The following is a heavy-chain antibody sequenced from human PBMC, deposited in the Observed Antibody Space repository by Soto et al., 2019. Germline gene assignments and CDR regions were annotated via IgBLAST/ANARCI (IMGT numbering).Heavy chain of an antibody. CDR2: IYPGDSDT. CDR3: ARQDGYNYRHNYYYDGMDV. CDR1: GYSFTSYW. V-gene: IGHV5-51*01. D-gene: IGHD5-12*01. J-gene: IGHJ6*02. Sequence: PGESLKISCKGSGYSFTSYWIGWVRQMPGKGLKWMGIIYPGDSDTRYSPSFQGQVTISADKSISTAYLQWSSLKASDTAMYYCARQDGYNYRHNYYYDGMDVWGQGTTVIGSS.